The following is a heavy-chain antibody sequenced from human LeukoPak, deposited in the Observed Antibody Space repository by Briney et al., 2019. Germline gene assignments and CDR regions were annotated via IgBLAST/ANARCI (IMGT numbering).Heavy chain of an antibody. J-gene: IGHJ4*02. CDR2: IYHSGST. V-gene: IGHV4-30-2*01. CDR1: GGSISSGGYS. Sequence: PSQTLSLTCAVSGGSISSGGYSWSWIRQPPGKGLEWIGYIYHSGSTYYNPSLKSRVTISVDRSKNQFSLKLSSVTAADTAVYYCARERASKSVFDYWGQGTLVTVSS. CDR3: ARERASKSVFDY. D-gene: IGHD4-11*01.